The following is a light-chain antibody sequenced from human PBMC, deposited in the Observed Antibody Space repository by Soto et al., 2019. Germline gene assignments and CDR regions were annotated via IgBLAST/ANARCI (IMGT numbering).Light chain of an antibody. CDR1: SGHSSYA. CDR2: VNSDGSH. Sequence: QLVLTQSPSASASLGASVKLTCTLSSGHSSYAIAWHQQQPEKGPRYLMKVNSDGSHSKGDGIPDRFSGSSSGAERYLTISSLQSEDEADYYCQTWGTGIGVFGGGTKLTVL. J-gene: IGLJ3*02. CDR3: QTWGTGIGV. V-gene: IGLV4-69*01.